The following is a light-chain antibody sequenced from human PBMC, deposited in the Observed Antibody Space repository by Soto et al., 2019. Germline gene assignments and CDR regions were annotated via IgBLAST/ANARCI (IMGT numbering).Light chain of an antibody. Sequence: EIVMTQSPATLSVSPGERATLSCRASQSVSSNLAWYQQKPGQAPRLLIDGASTRATGIPARFSGSGSGTEFTLTISSLQSEDFAVYYCQQYNNRGTFGQGTKVEIK. CDR3: QQYNNRGT. CDR2: GAS. CDR1: QSVSSN. V-gene: IGKV3-15*01. J-gene: IGKJ1*01.